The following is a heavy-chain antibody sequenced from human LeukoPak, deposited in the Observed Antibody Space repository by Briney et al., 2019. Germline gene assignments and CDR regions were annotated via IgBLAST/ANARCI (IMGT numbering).Heavy chain of an antibody. Sequence: ASVKDSCKASGYTLTGYYLHWVRQAPGQGLEWMGWINPSNGAATYAEKFRGRVTMSRDTSINTAYMELSSLTSDDTAVYYCARVLSGWYAAYWGQGTLVTISS. J-gene: IGHJ4*02. CDR1: GYTLTGYY. CDR2: INPSNGAA. V-gene: IGHV1-2*02. D-gene: IGHD6-19*01. CDR3: ARVLSGWYAAY.